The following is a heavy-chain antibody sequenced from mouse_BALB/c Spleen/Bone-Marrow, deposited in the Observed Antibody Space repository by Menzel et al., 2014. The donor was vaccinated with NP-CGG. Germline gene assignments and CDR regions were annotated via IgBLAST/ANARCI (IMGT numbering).Heavy chain of an antibody. CDR3: ARRGYYGNYYYAMDY. Sequence: EVQLQQSGAEPVKPGAPVKLSCTASGFNIKDTYMHWVKQRPEQGLEWIGRIDPANGNTKYDPKFQGKATITADTSSNTAYLQLSSLTSEDTAVYYCARRGYYGNYYYAMDYWGQGTSVTVSS. CDR1: GFNIKDTY. J-gene: IGHJ4*01. V-gene: IGHV14-3*02. D-gene: IGHD2-1*01. CDR2: IDPANGNT.